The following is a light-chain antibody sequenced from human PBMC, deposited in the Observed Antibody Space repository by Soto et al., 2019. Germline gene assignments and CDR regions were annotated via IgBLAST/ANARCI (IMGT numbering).Light chain of an antibody. Sequence: EIVLTQSPGTLSLSPVERATLSGRASQSVTSSQLAWYQQKPGQAPKLLMYGASSRATGVPDRFSGSGSGTDFTLTISRLEPEDFAVYYCQKYGSSPRTFGQGNKGDIK. CDR3: QKYGSSPRT. CDR1: QSVTSSQ. J-gene: IGKJ1*01. V-gene: IGKV3-20*01. CDR2: GAS.